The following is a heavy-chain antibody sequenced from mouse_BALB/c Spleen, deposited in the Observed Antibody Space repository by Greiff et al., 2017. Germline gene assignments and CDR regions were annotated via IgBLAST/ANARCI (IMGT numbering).Heavy chain of an antibody. V-gene: IGHV1-15*01. Sequence: QVQLQQSGAELVRPGASVTLSCKASGYTFTDYEMHWVKQTPVHGLEWIGAIDPETGGTAYNQKFKGKATLTADKSSSTAYMELRSLTSEDSAVYYCTSYGNSYAMDYWGQGTSVTVSS. D-gene: IGHD2-1*01. CDR2: IDPETGGT. CDR1: GYTFTDYE. J-gene: IGHJ4*01. CDR3: TSYGNSYAMDY.